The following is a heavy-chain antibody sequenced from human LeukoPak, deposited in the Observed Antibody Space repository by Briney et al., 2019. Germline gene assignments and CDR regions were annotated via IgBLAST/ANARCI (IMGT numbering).Heavy chain of an antibody. CDR2: ISYDGSNK. D-gene: IGHD1-26*01. CDR3: ASAGVVGATDYFDY. Sequence: PGGSLRLSCAASGFTFSSYAMHWVRQAPGKGLEWVAVISYDGSNKYYADSVKGRFTISRDNSKNTLYLQMNSLRAEDTAVYYCASAGVVGATDYFDYWGQGTLVTVSS. CDR1: GFTFSSYA. V-gene: IGHV3-30-3*01. J-gene: IGHJ4*02.